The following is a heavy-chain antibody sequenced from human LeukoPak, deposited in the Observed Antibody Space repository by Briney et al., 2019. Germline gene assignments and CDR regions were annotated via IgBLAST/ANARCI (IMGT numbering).Heavy chain of an antibody. CDR2: ISYDGSSK. CDR1: EFIFSSYV. J-gene: IGHJ6*02. Sequence: PGRSLRLSCAASEFIFSSYVMHWVRQAPGKGLEWVAFISYDGSSKYYADSVKGRFTISRDNSKNTLDLQLNTLRPEDTAVYYCAKETNRYYFHYGMDVWGQGTTVTVSS. CDR3: AKETNRYYFHYGMDV. V-gene: IGHV3-30*18.